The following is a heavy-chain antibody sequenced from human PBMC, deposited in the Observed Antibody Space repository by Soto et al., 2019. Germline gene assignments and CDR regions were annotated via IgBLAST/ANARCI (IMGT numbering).Heavy chain of an antibody. J-gene: IGHJ6*02. CDR2: VSGYNGDT. Sequence: QGQLVQSGPEVKKPGASVKVSCKASGYTFSRYGISWVRQAPGQGLEWMGWVSGYNGDTKYAQKVQGRVTMTIDTSTYTSYMEFRSLTSDDTAKYYCAKNRQPTYYYFSMDVWGQGTTVTVSS. V-gene: IGHV1-18*01. CDR3: AKNRQPTYYYFSMDV. CDR1: GYTFSRYG.